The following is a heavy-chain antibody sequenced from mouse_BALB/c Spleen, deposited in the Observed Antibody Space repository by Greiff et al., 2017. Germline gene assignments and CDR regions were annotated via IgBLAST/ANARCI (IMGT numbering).Heavy chain of an antibody. V-gene: IGHV1-55*01. D-gene: IGHD6-1*01. Sequence: QVQLQQPGAELVKPGTSVKLSCKASGYNFTSYWINWVKLRPGQGLEWIGDIYPGSGSTNYNEKFKSKATLTVDTSSSTAYMQLSSLASEDSALYCCARGRAFYAMDYWGQGTSVTVSS. CDR1: GYNFTSYW. CDR2: IYPGSGST. CDR3: ARGRAFYAMDY. J-gene: IGHJ4*01.